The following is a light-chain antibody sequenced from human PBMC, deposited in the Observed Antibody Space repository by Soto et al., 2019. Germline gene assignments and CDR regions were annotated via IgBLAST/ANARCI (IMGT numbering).Light chain of an antibody. CDR1: QAITSA. Sequence: AIQMTQSPSSLSESTGDSVTISCRASQAITSALAWYQQKPGKPPKLLIYDVSTLEGGVPSRFSGSGSGTDFTLSISSLQPEDFATYYCQQFQNYPLTFGGGTNVE. CDR3: QQFQNYPLT. V-gene: IGKV1D-13*01. J-gene: IGKJ4*01. CDR2: DVS.